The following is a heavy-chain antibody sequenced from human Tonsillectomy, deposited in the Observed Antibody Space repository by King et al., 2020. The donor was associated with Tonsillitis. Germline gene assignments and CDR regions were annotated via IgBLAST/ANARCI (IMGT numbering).Heavy chain of an antibody. V-gene: IGHV1-18*04. Sequence: VQLVQSGAEVKKPGASVKVSCKASGYTFTSYGISWVRQAPGQGLEWMGWISVYKGNTNYAQKLQGRVTMTTDTSTSTAYMQLRSRRSDDTAVYYCARDAQWLLPTQDPFDIWGQGTMVTVSS. CDR3: ARDAQWLLPTQDPFDI. CDR2: ISVYKGNT. CDR1: GYTFTSYG. D-gene: IGHD3-22*01. J-gene: IGHJ3*02.